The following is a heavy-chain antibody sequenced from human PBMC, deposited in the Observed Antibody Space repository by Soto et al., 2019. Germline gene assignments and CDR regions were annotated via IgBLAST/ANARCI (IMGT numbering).Heavy chain of an antibody. CDR2: IWYDGSNK. Sequence: QVQLVESGGGVVQPVRSLRLSCEPSGFTFSSYGMHWVRQAPGKGLEWVAVIWYDGSNKYYADSVKGRFTISRDNSKNTLYLQMNSLRAEDTAVYYCARDRAGHLDYWGQGTLVIVSS. CDR1: GFTFSSYG. CDR3: ARDRAGHLDY. D-gene: IGHD6-13*01. V-gene: IGHV3-33*01. J-gene: IGHJ4*02.